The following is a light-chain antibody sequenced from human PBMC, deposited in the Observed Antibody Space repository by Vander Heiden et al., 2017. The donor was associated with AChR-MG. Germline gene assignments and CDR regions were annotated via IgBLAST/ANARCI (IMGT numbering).Light chain of an antibody. CDR2: AAS. V-gene: IGKV1-39*01. CDR1: QSISTY. J-gene: IGKJ1*01. CDR3: QQSHSFPRT. Sequence: DIQMTQSPSFLSASVGDRVTITCRASQSISTYVNWYQEKPGKAPKSLIHAASKLHNGVPSRFSGSGSGTEFSLTITSLQPEDFATYYCQQSHSFPRTFGQGTKVEIK.